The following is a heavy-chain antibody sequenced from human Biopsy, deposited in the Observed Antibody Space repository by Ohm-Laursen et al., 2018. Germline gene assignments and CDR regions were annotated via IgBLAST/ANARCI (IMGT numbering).Heavy chain of an antibody. Sequence: TLSLTCTVSGVSINTGGYYWTWIRQHPGTGLEWIGYIHYSGNTLYNPSLKSRLTISVDTSRNQFPLKVTSVTAADTAVYYCAREKYDGSDHYSSPFDSWGQGALVTVSS. V-gene: IGHV4-31*03. J-gene: IGHJ4*02. D-gene: IGHD3-22*01. CDR3: AREKYDGSDHYSSPFDS. CDR2: IHYSGNT. CDR1: GVSINTGGYY.